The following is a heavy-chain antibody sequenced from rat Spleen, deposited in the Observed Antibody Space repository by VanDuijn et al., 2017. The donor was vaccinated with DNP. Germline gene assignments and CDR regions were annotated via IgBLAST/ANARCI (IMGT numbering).Heavy chain of an antibody. CDR2: IGSDGYAP. CDR3: IRWNSGHFDY. CDR1: GFTFSDHY. J-gene: IGHJ2*01. D-gene: IGHD4-3*01. V-gene: IGHV5-22*01. Sequence: EVQLVESGGGLVRPGGSMKLSCTASGFTFSDHYMAWVRQTPTKGLEWVASIGSDGYAPYYGDSVKGRFAISRDNAKSTLYLQMNSLRSEDMATYYCIRWNSGHFDYWGQGVMVTVSS.